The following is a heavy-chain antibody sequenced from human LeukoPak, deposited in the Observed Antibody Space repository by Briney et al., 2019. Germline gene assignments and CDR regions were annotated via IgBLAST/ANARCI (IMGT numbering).Heavy chain of an antibody. Sequence: GGSLRLSCAASGFTLSSFWTTWVRRAPGKGLEWVANAETDGTQPAYVDSVKGRFTISRDNVHNSLYLQMNSLRVEDTAVYYCARVHGGTWEGPFDYWGRGTLVTVSS. D-gene: IGHD4-23*01. V-gene: IGHV3-7*01. CDR1: GFTLSSFW. CDR2: AETDGTQP. J-gene: IGHJ4*02. CDR3: ARVHGGTWEGPFDY.